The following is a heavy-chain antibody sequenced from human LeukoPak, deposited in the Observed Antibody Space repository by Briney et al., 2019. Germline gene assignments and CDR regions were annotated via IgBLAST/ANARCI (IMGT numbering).Heavy chain of an antibody. V-gene: IGHV4-59*01. Sequence: SETLSLTCTVSGGSISSYYWSWIRQPPGKGLEGIGNIYYSGSTNYNPSLTSRVTISVDTSQNQFSLKLSSVTAAATAVYYCARRILPGYPKYDWYFALWGRGTLVTVSS. CDR2: IYYSGST. CDR3: ARRILPGYPKYDWYFAL. J-gene: IGHJ2*01. D-gene: IGHD3-9*01. CDR1: GGSISSYY.